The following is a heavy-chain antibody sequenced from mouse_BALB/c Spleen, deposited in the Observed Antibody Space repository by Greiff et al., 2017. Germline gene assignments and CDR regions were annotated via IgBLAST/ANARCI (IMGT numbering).Heavy chain of an antibody. CDR3: ARVTRIYYYAMDY. CDR1: GFTFSSFG. Sequence: EVNLVESGGGLVQPGGSRKLSCAASGFTFSSFGMHWVRQAPEKGLEWVAYISSGSSTIYYADTVKGRFTISRDNPKNTLFLQMTSLRSEDTAMYYCARVTRIYYYAMDYWGQGTSVTVSS. CDR2: ISSGSSTI. V-gene: IGHV5-17*02. J-gene: IGHJ4*01. D-gene: IGHD2-1*01.